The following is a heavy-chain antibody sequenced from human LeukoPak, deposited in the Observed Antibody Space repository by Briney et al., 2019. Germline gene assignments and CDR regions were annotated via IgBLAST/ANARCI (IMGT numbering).Heavy chain of an antibody. CDR1: GFTFSSYG. Sequence: GGSLRLSCAASGFTFSSYGMHWVRQAPGKGLEWVAFIRYDGSNKYYADSVKGRFTISRDNSKNTLYLQMNSLRADDTAVYYCAKSYYDFWSGYYQTFDYWGQGTLVTVSS. V-gene: IGHV3-30*02. D-gene: IGHD3-3*01. J-gene: IGHJ4*02. CDR2: IRYDGSNK. CDR3: AKSYYDFWSGYYQTFDY.